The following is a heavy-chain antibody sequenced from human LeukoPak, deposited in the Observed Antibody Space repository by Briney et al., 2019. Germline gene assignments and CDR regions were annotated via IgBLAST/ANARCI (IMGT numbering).Heavy chain of an antibody. CDR1: GDSISSGSDY. Sequence: SETLSLSCTVSGDSISSGSDYWSWIRQPAGKRLEGIGRVYTSGSTNYNPSLKSRVTISLDTSNNQFSLKLSSVTAADTALYYCARESGAPGYSFVYGEDYYYYYLDVWGKGTTVTISS. D-gene: IGHD5-18*01. V-gene: IGHV4-61*02. J-gene: IGHJ6*03. CDR2: VYTSGST. CDR3: ARESGAPGYSFVYGEDYYYYYLDV.